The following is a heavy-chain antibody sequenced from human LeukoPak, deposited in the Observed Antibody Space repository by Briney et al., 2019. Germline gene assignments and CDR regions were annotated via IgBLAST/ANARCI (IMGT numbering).Heavy chain of an antibody. CDR1: CGSFSSYY. Sequence: SETLSLTCAVSCGSFSSYYWSWIRQPPGKGLEWIGEINHSGSTNYNPSLKSRVTISVDTSKNQFSLKLSSVTAADTAVYYCARRGSYSSSRFQHWGQGTLVTVSS. V-gene: IGHV4-34*01. D-gene: IGHD6-6*01. CDR3: ARRGSYSSSRFQH. J-gene: IGHJ1*01. CDR2: INHSGST.